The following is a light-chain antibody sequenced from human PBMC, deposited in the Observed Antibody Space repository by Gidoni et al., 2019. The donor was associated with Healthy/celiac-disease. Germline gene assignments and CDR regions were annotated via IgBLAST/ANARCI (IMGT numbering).Light chain of an antibody. V-gene: IGLV2-14*01. J-gene: IGLJ2*01. Sequence: QSTLPQPASVSGSHTLSITITCTGTSSAVGGYNYVSWYQQHPGTAPKLMIDQGSTRPPGVSNRVSGSKSGNTASLTISGLQAEDEADYYCSSYASSSSGVFGGGTKLTVL. CDR1: SSAVGGYNY. CDR3: SSYASSSSGV. CDR2: QGS.